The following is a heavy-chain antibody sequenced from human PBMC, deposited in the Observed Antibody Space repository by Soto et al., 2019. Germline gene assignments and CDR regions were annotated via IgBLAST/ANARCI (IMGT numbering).Heavy chain of an antibody. D-gene: IGHD6-6*01. CDR2: IIPIFGTA. J-gene: IGHJ6*02. V-gene: IGHV1-69*06. Sequence: SVKVSCKASGGTFSSYAISWVRQAPGQGLEWMGGIIPIFGTANYAQKFQGRVTITADKSTSTAYMELSSLRSEDTAVYYCAKATSARLYYYYGMDVWGQGTTVTVSS. CDR3: AKATSARLYYYYGMDV. CDR1: GGTFSSYA.